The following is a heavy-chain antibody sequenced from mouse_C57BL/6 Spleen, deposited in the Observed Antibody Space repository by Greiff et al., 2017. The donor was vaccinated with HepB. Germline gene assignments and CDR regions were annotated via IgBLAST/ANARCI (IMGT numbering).Heavy chain of an antibody. CDR1: GFNIKDDY. CDR3: TTPLYYGSSPSAMDY. Sequence: VQLQQSGAELVRPGASVKLSCTASGFNIKDDYMHWVKQRPEQGLEWIGWIDPENGDTEYASKFQGKATITADTSSNTAYLQLSSLTSEDTAVYYCTTPLYYGSSPSAMDYWGQGTSVTVSS. J-gene: IGHJ4*01. V-gene: IGHV14-4*01. D-gene: IGHD1-1*01. CDR2: IDPENGDT.